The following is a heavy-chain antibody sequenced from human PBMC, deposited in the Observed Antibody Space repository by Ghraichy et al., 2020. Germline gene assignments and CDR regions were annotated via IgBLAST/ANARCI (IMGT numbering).Heavy chain of an antibody. Sequence: GGSLRLSCAASGFIFSDFYMSWIRQAPGKGLDWVSYISSSGTHTTYADSVRGRFTISRDNANNSLYLQLNSLRAEDTAVYYCARDDTGSYSPSPTRHDYWGQGTLVTVFS. CDR3: ARDDTGSYSPSPTRHDY. J-gene: IGHJ4*02. V-gene: IGHV3-11*06. CDR1: GFIFSDFY. CDR2: ISSSGTHT. D-gene: IGHD1-26*01.